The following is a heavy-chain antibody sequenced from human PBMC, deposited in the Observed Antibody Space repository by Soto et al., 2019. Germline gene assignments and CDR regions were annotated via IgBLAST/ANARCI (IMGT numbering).Heavy chain of an antibody. Sequence: GGSLRLSCAASGFTFSSYAMHWVRQAPGKGLEWVAVISYDGSNKYYADSVKGRFTISRGNSKNTLYLQTNSLRAEDTAVYYCARDGGGCSGGSCYSGSLFDYWGQGTLVTVSS. CDR2: ISYDGSNK. J-gene: IGHJ4*02. CDR3: ARDGGGCSGGSCYSGSLFDY. D-gene: IGHD2-15*01. V-gene: IGHV3-30-3*01. CDR1: GFTFSSYA.